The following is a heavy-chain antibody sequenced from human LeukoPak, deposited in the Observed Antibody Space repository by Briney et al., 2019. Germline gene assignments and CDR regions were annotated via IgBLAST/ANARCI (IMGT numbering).Heavy chain of an antibody. V-gene: IGHV3-48*02. CDR1: GFTFGSYS. CDR2: LTPSSNTI. Sequence: PGGSLRLSCAASGFTFGSYSMNWIRQAPGKGLGWVSYLTPSSNTIYYADSVKGRFTISRDNAKNSLYLQMNSLRDEDTAVYYCARDHNWHFDLWGRGTLVTVSS. CDR3: ARDHNWHFDL. J-gene: IGHJ2*01.